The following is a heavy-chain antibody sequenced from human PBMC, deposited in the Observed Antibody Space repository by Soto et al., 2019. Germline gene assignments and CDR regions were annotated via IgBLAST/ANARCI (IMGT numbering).Heavy chain of an antibody. J-gene: IGHJ6*02. D-gene: IGHD6-13*01. CDR3: ARDREGGSWSRYYYYGMDV. Sequence: PSETLSLTCTVSGGSISSYYWSWIRQPAGKGLEWIGRIYTSGSTNYNPSLKSRVTMSVDTSKNQFSLKLSSVTAADTAVYYCARDREGGSWSRYYYYGMDVWGQGTTATVSS. CDR1: GGSISSYY. V-gene: IGHV4-4*07. CDR2: IYTSGST.